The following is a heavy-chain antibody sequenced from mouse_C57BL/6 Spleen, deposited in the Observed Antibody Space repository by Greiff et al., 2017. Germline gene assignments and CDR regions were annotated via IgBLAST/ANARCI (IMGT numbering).Heavy chain of an antibody. CDR3: AREVESSGYGPFAY. D-gene: IGHD3-2*02. CDR1: GYTFTSYW. J-gene: IGHJ3*01. Sequence: QVQLKQSGAELAKPGASVKLSCKASGYTFTSYWMHWVKQRPGQGLEWIGYINPSSGYTKYNQKFKDKATLTADKSSSTAYMQLSSLTYEDSAVYSCAREVESSGYGPFAYWGQGTLVTVSA. CDR2: INPSSGYT. V-gene: IGHV1-7*01.